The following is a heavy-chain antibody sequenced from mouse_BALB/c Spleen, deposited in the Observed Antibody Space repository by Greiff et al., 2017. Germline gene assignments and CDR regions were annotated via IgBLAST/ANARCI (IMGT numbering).Heavy chain of an antibody. CDR3: ARSDRYDGSWFAY. V-gene: IGHV1-82*01. Sequence: QVQLKQSGPELVKPGASVKISCKASGYAFSSSWMNWVKQRPGQGLEWIGRIYPGDGDTNYNGKFKGKATLTADKSSSTAYMQLSSLTSVDSAVYFCARSDRYDGSWFAYWGQGTLVTVSA. CDR1: GYAFSSSW. CDR2: IYPGDGDT. J-gene: IGHJ3*01. D-gene: IGHD2-14*01.